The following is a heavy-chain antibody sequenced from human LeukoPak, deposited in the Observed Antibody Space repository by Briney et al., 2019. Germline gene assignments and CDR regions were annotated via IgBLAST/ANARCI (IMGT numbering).Heavy chain of an antibody. D-gene: IGHD1-26*01. CDR1: GYTCPNYG. CDR3: ARVKARFSGSYYVGSGFDI. J-gene: IGHJ3*02. CDR2: SIPCNGNT. Sequence: ASVKVSCKASGYTCPNYGVTWVRQSPGQALEWMGWSIPCNGNTKYAHKLQGRVTMTTDTSTSTVYMELRTLISDETAVYYCARVKARFSGSYYVGSGFDIWGQGTPVTVSS. V-gene: IGHV1-18*01.